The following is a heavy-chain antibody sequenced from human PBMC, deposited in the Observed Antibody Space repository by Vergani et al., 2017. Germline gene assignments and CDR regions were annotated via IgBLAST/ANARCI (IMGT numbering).Heavy chain of an antibody. D-gene: IGHD1-26*01. V-gene: IGHV3-15*01. CDR2: IKSKTDGGTT. CDR1: GFTFSSYG. Sequence: VQLVESGGGVVQPGGSLRLSCAASGFTFSSYGMHWVRQAPGKGLEWVGRIKSKTDGGTTDYAAPVKGRFTISRDDSKNTLYLQMNSLKTEDTAVYYCHIVGATFDFDYWGQGTLVTVSS. CDR3: HIVGATFDFDY. J-gene: IGHJ4*01.